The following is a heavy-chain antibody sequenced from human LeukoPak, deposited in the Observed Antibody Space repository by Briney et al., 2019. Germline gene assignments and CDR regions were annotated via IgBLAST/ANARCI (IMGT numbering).Heavy chain of an antibody. J-gene: IGHJ6*02. Sequence: GASVKVSCKASGCTFTSYGISWVRQAPGQGLEWMGWISAYNGNTNYAQKLQGRVTMTTDTSTSTAYMELRSLRSDDTAVYYCARSPRSPYYYYYGMDVWGQGTTVTVSS. V-gene: IGHV1-18*01. CDR3: ARSPRSPYYYYYGMDV. CDR1: GCTFTSYG. CDR2: ISAYNGNT.